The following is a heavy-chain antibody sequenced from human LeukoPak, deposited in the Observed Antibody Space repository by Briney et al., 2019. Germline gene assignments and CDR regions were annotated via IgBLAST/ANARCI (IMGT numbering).Heavy chain of an antibody. V-gene: IGHV3-30*02. CDR1: GFTFSSYG. Sequence: GGSLRLSCAASGFTFSSYGMHWVRQAPGKGLEWVAFIRYDGSNKYYADSVKGRFTISRDNSKNTLYLQMNSLRAEDTAVYYCAKQQSWDHYRGYDLDYWGQGTLVTVSS. D-gene: IGHD5-12*01. CDR2: IRYDGSNK. J-gene: IGHJ4*02. CDR3: AKQQSWDHYRGYDLDY.